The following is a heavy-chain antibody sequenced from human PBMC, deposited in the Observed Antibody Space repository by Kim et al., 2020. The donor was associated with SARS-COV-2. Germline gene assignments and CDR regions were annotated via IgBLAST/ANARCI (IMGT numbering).Heavy chain of an antibody. CDR1: EFTFSRYS. J-gene: IGHJ4*02. D-gene: IGHD3-10*01. CDR2: ISRNSDYI. Sequence: GGSLRLSCAASEFTFSRYSMNWVRQAPGKGLEWVSTISRNSDYIYYAESVEGRFTISRDNAKNSVYLQMNSLRVDDTAMYYCARDLSLGRPGGFDFWGRGALVTVSS. V-gene: IGHV3-21*01. CDR3: ARDLSLGRPGGFDF.